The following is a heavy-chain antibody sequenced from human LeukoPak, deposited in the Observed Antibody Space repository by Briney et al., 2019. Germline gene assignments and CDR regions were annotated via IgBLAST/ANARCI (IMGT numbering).Heavy chain of an antibody. CDR1: GFTFSSYA. CDR2: ISGSGGST. J-gene: IGHJ6*02. CDR3: ARDRVVNGDYDYYYYGMDV. D-gene: IGHD4-17*01. V-gene: IGHV3-23*01. Sequence: GGSLRLSCAASGFTFSSYAMSWVRQAPGKGLEWVSAISGSGGSTYYADSVKGRFTISRDNSKNTLYLQMNSLRAEDTAVYYCARDRVVNGDYDYYYYGMDVWGQGTTVTVSS.